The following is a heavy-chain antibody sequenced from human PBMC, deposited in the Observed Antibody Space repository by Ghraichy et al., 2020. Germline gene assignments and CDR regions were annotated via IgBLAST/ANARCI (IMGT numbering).Heavy chain of an antibody. V-gene: IGHV4-30-4*01. J-gene: IGHJ4*02. D-gene: IGHD2-15*01. CDR1: GGSLYSGDFY. Sequence: SGTLSLTCTVSGGSLYSGDFYWSWIRQPPGRDLEWLGYISSSGGTYSSPSLKGRDNISIDMSKNQFSLTLSSLTAADTAVYYCARGTCRGGSCSVFDSWGQGTLVTVSS. CDR3: ARGTCRGGSCSVFDS. CDR2: ISSSGGT.